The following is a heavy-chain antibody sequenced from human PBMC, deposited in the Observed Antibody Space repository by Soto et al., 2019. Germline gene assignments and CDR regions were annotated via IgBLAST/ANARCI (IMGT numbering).Heavy chain of an antibody. CDR2: ISYDGSNK. CDR1: GFTFSSNG. J-gene: IGHJ3*02. V-gene: IGHV3-30*03. Sequence: PGGTLRPSCAASGFTFSSNGMHWVRQAPGKGLEWVAVISYDGSNKYYADSVKGRFTISRDNSKNTLYLQMNSLRAEDTAVYYCARVYDSSALDAFDIWGQGTMVTVSS. CDR3: ARVYDSSALDAFDI. D-gene: IGHD3-22*01.